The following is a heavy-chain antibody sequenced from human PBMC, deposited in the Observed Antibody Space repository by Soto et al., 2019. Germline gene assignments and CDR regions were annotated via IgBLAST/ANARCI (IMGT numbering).Heavy chain of an antibody. D-gene: IGHD2-15*01. CDR1: GGSISSYY. V-gene: IGHV4-59*01. J-gene: IGHJ5*02. Sequence: PSETLSLTCTVSGGSISSYYWSWIRQPPGKGLEWIGYIYYSGSTNYNPSLKSRVTISVDTSKNQFSLKLSSVTAADTAVYYCARGRGYCSGGSCYPFDPWGQGTLVTAPQ. CDR2: IYYSGST. CDR3: ARGRGYCSGGSCYPFDP.